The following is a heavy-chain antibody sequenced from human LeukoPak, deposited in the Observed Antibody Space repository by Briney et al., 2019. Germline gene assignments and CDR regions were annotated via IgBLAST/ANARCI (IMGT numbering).Heavy chain of an antibody. D-gene: IGHD3-22*01. CDR3: ARPLRPYDILDAFDI. CDR2: IYYSGST. Sequence: SETLSLTCTVSGGSISSSSYYWGWIRQPPGKGLEWIGRIYYSGSTYYNPSLKSRVTISVDTSKNQSSLKLSSVTAADTAVYYCARPLRPYDILDAFDIWGQGTMVTVSS. CDR1: GGSISSSSYY. V-gene: IGHV4-39*01. J-gene: IGHJ3*02.